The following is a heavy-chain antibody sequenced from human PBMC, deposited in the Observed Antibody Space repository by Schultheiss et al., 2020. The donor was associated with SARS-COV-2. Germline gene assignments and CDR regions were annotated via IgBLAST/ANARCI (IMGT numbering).Heavy chain of an antibody. CDR2: IYYSGST. Sequence: SETLSLTCTVSGGSISSYYWSWIRQPPGKGLEWIGYIYYSGSTYYNPSLKSRVTISVDTSKNQFSLKLSSVTAADTAVYYCARASTIFGVVIHDDAFDIWGQGTMVTVSS. CDR3: ARASTIFGVVIHDDAFDI. J-gene: IGHJ3*02. CDR1: GGSISSYY. V-gene: IGHV4-59*12. D-gene: IGHD3-3*01.